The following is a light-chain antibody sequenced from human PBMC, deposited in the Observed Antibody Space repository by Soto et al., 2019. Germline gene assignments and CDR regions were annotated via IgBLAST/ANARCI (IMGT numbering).Light chain of an antibody. J-gene: IGKJ5*01. CDR1: QTISTW. CDR2: DAS. CDR3: QQYHTYSSIT. Sequence: DIQMTQSPSTLSASVVDRVTVTCRASQTISTWLGWYQQKPGKAPTLLIYDASSLKSGVPSRFSGSGSGTDFTLTISSLQPDDFATYYCQQYHTYSSITFGQGTRLEI. V-gene: IGKV1-5*01.